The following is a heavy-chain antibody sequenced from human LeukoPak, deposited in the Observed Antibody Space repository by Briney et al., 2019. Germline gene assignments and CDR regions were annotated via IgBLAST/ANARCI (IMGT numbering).Heavy chain of an antibody. Sequence: SETLSLTCAVYGGSFSGYYWSWIRQPPGKGLEWIGEVNHSGSTNYNPSLKSRVTISVDTSKSQFSLKLSSVTAADTAVYYCATPDCSSTSCYEGDAFDIWGQGTMVTVSS. V-gene: IGHV4-34*01. CDR2: VNHSGST. CDR1: GGSFSGYY. D-gene: IGHD2-2*01. CDR3: ATPDCSSTSCYEGDAFDI. J-gene: IGHJ3*02.